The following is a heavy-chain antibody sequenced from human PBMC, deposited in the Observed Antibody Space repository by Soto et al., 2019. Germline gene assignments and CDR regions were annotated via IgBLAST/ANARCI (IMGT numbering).Heavy chain of an antibody. V-gene: IGHV3-23*01. CDR1: GFTFSSYA. D-gene: IGHD2-15*01. J-gene: IGHJ4*02. Sequence: EVQLLESGGGLVQPGGSLRLSCAASGFTFSSYAMSWVRQAPGKRLEWVSAISGSGGRTYYADSVKGRFAISRDNSKNTLYLQMNSLRAEDTAVYYCAKDARVVVADSGEYWGQGTLVTVSS. CDR2: ISGSGGRT. CDR3: AKDARVVVADSGEY.